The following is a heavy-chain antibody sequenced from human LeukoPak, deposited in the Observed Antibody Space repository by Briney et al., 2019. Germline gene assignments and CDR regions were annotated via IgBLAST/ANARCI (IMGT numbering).Heavy chain of an antibody. CDR1: GFAFSSYT. D-gene: IGHD4-23*01. V-gene: IGHV3-64*03. Sequence: GGSLRLSCSASGFAFSSYTMHRVRQAPGKGLEYVSVISSNGITTYYADSVKGRFTISRDNAKSTLYMQVSSLRAEDTAVYYCAGGKDFDYWGQGTLVTVSS. CDR2: ISSNGITT. J-gene: IGHJ4*02. CDR3: AGGKDFDY.